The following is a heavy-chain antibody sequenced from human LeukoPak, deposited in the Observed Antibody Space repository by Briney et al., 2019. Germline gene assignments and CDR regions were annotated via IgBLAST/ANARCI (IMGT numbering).Heavy chain of an antibody. J-gene: IGHJ4*02. D-gene: IGHD4-17*01. Sequence: GGSLRLSCAASGFTFSSYAMHWVRQAPGKGLEWVAVISYDGSNKYYADSVKGRFTISRDNSKNTLYLQMNSLRAEDTAVYYCARGGYGDWIPDYFDYWGQGTLVTVSS. CDR2: ISYDGSNK. V-gene: IGHV3-30-3*01. CDR1: GFTFSSYA. CDR3: ARGGYGDWIPDYFDY.